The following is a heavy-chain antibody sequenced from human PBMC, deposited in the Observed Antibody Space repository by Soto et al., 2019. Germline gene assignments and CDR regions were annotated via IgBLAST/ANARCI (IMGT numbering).Heavy chain of an antibody. V-gene: IGHV1-18*01. CDR3: ARDLPTMGV. J-gene: IGHJ6*02. CDR2: IRAYNGNT. CDR1: GYTFTSYG. Sequence: QVQLVQSGAEVKKPGASVKVSCKASGYTFTSYGISWVRQAPGQGLGWMGWIRAYNGNTNYAQKLRGRVTMTQDTFTSTAYMELRSLRSADTAVYYCARDLPTMGVWGQGTTVSGSS.